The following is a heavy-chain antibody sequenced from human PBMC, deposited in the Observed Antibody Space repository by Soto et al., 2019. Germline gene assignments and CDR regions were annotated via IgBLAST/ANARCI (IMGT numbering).Heavy chain of an antibody. V-gene: IGHV5-51*01. CDR2: IHPGESDT. Sequence: PGESLKISCNSYGYSFTTYWIAWVRQMPGKGLEWMGSIHPGESDTRYSPSFQGQVTISADRSITTAYLQWSSLKASDTAMYYCERQEATYYNLYGMDVWGQGTTVTVSS. CDR1: GYSFTTYW. D-gene: IGHD1-20*01. J-gene: IGHJ6*02. CDR3: ERQEATYYNLYGMDV.